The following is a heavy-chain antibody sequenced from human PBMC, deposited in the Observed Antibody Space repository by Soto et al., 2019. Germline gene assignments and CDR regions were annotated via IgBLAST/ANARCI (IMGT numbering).Heavy chain of an antibody. J-gene: IGHJ6*02. D-gene: IGHD2-15*01. CDR1: GGSISSYY. Sequence: SETLSLTCTVSGGSISSYYWSWIRQPPGKGLEWIGYIYYSGSTNYNPSLKSRVTISVDTSKNQFSLKLSSVTAADTAVYYCAKGLGYCSGGSCSHTPYGMDVWGQGTTVTVSS. CDR2: IYYSGST. CDR3: AKGLGYCSGGSCSHTPYGMDV. V-gene: IGHV4-59*01.